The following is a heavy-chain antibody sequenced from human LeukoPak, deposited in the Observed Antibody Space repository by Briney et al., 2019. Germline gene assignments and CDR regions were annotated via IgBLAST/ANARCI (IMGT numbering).Heavy chain of an antibody. CDR2: IHNDGSP. D-gene: IGHD5-18*01. Sequence: SETLSLTCTVSGGSVSSYYWSWIRQPPGKGLEWIGYIHNDGSPNYNPSLRSRVTISIDTSKNQFSLKLSPVTAADTAVYYCARLHDGYRYGADYWGQGTLVTAS. V-gene: IGHV4-59*08. CDR1: GGSVSSYY. CDR3: ARLHDGYRYGADY. J-gene: IGHJ4*02.